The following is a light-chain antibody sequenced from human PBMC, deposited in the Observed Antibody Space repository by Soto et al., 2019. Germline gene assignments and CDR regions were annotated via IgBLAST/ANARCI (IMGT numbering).Light chain of an antibody. CDR1: SSDVGGYNY. J-gene: IGLJ1*01. CDR2: NDS. CDR3: CSYAGTPYV. Sequence: QSALTQPRSVSESPGQSVTISCTGTSSDVGGYNYVYWYQQHPGKAPKLMIYNDSKPPSGVPYRFSGSMSGNTASLTISGLRAEDEADYYCCSYAGTPYVFGTGTKLTVL. V-gene: IGLV2-11*01.